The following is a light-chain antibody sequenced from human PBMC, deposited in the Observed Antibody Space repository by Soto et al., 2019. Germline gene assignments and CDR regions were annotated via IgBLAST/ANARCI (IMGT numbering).Light chain of an antibody. CDR3: QQYDSSPYT. Sequence: EIVLTQSPVTLSLSPGERATLSCRASQSVSSSYLAWYQQKSGQAPRLLIYGASSRATGIPDRFSGRGSGTDFTLTVSRLEPEDFAVYYCQQYDSSPYTFGQGTKVDIK. CDR1: QSVSSSY. J-gene: IGKJ2*01. CDR2: GAS. V-gene: IGKV3-20*01.